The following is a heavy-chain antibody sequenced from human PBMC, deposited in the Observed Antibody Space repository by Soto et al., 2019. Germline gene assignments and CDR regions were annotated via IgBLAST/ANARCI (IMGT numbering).Heavy chain of an antibody. CDR1: GGSFSGYY. D-gene: IGHD6-13*01. J-gene: IGHJ6*02. CDR3: ARDGVAAAGTYYYGMDV. Sequence: PSETLSLTCAVYGGSFSGYYWSWIRQPPGKGLEWIGEINHSGSTNYNPSLKSRVTISVDTSKNQFSLKLSSVTAADTAVYYCARDGVAAAGTYYYGMDVWGQGTTVTVSS. V-gene: IGHV4-34*01. CDR2: INHSGST.